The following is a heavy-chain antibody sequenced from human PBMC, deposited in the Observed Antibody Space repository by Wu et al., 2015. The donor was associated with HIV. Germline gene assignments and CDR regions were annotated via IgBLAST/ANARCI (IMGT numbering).Heavy chain of an antibody. V-gene: IGHV1-2*02. D-gene: IGHD3-3*01. Sequence: QVQLVQSGAEVKKPGASVKVSCKASGYTFTGYYMHWVRQAPGQGLEWMGWINPNGGGTIYTQKFQGRVTMTRDTSITTVYMELNRLRSDDTAVYYCARAAGLLEWSLYLDYWGQGTLITVSS. CDR3: ARAAGLLEWSLYLDY. J-gene: IGHJ4*02. CDR2: INPNGGGT. CDR1: GYTFTGYY.